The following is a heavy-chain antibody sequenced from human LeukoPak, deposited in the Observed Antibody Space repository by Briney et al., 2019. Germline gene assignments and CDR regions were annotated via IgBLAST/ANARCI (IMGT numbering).Heavy chain of an antibody. CDR2: INSDGSST. V-gene: IGHV3-74*01. Sequence: GGSLRLSCAASGFTFSSYWMRWVRQAPGKGLVWVSRINSDGSSTSYADSVKGRFTISRDNAKNTLYLQMNSLRAEDTAVYYCARVQGQWLVRYYYYYYGMDVWGQGTTVTVSS. D-gene: IGHD6-19*01. CDR1: GFTFSSYW. J-gene: IGHJ6*02. CDR3: ARVQGQWLVRYYYYYYGMDV.